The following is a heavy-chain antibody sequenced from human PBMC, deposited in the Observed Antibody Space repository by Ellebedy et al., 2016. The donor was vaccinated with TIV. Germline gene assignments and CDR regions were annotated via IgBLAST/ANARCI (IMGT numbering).Heavy chain of an antibody. CDR2: INPSGGST. D-gene: IGHD3-10*01. J-gene: IGHJ4*02. CDR3: ARVPDWLDSGSYYFIFQH. CDR1: GYSFTSYF. Sequence: ASVKVSCKASGYSFTSYFIHWVRQAPGQGLEWMGIINPSGGSTDYAQRFQGRVTVTRGTSTRTAYMELTSLKSEDTAVYYCARVPDWLDSGSYYFIFQHWGQGTLVTVSS. V-gene: IGHV1-46*01.